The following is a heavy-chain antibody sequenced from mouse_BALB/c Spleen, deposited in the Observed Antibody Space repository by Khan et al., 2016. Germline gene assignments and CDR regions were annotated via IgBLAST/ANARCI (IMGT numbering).Heavy chain of an antibody. Sequence: VQLQESGPGLVKPSQSLSLTCTVTGYSITSDYAWNWIRQFPGNKLEWMGYISYSGSTSYNPSLKSRISITRATSKNQFFLQLNSVTTEDPATYYCASRNWDVDYWGQGTTLTVSS. CDR3: ASRNWDVDY. CDR1: GYSITSDYA. J-gene: IGHJ2*01. CDR2: ISYSGST. D-gene: IGHD4-1*02. V-gene: IGHV3-2*02.